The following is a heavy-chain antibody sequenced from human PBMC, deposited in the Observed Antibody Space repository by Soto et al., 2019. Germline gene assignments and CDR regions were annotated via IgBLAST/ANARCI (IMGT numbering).Heavy chain of an antibody. CDR1: GGNFSSYA. CDR3: ARGSELELRSWFDP. CDR2: IIPIFGTA. D-gene: IGHD1-7*01. J-gene: IGHJ5*02. Sequence: SVKVSCKASGGNFSSYAISWVRQAPGQGLEWMGGIIPIFGTANYAQKFQGRVTITADESTSTAYMELSSLRSEDTAVYYCARGSELELRSWFDPWGQGTLVTVSS. V-gene: IGHV1-69*13.